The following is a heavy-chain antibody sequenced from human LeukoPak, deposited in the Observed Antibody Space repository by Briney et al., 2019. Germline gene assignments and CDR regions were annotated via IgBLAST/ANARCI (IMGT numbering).Heavy chain of an antibody. V-gene: IGHV4-39*07. CDR1: GGSISSNSYY. Sequence: PSETLSLTCTVSGGSISSNSYYWGWIRQAPGKGLEWIGSIYYSGSTYYNPSLKSRVTISVDTSKNQFSLKLSSVTAADTAVYYCARARALQFHDYWGQGTLVTVSS. CDR3: ARARALQFHDY. CDR2: IYYSGST. D-gene: IGHD5-24*01. J-gene: IGHJ4*02.